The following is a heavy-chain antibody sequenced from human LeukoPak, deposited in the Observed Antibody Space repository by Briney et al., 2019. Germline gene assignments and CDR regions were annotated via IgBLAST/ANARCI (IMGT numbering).Heavy chain of an antibody. D-gene: IGHD2/OR15-2a*01. CDR3: ARDLRENINGETRDPTMDV. V-gene: IGHV1-46*01. CDR2: INPSGGST. Sequence: ASVKVSCKASGYTFTSYDINWVRQATGQGLEWMGIINPSGGSTSYAQKFQGRVTMTRDTSTSTVYMELSSLRSEDTAVYYCARDLRENINGETRDPTMDVWGQGTTVTVSS. CDR1: GYTFTSYD. J-gene: IGHJ6*02.